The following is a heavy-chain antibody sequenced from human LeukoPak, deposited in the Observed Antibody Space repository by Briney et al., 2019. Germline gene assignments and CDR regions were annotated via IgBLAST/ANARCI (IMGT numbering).Heavy chain of an antibody. Sequence: AASVKVSCKASGGTFSSYAISWVRQAPGQGLEWMGGIIPIFGTANYAQKFQGRVTITADESTSTAYMELRSLRSDDTAVYYCARGGYYDSSGYLGDIWGQGTMVTVSS. D-gene: IGHD3-22*01. J-gene: IGHJ3*02. CDR3: ARGGYYDSSGYLGDI. CDR2: IIPIFGTA. CDR1: GGTFSSYA. V-gene: IGHV1-69*01.